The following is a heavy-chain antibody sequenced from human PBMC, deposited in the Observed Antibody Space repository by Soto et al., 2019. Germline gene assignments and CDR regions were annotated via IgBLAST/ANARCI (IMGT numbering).Heavy chain of an antibody. V-gene: IGHV1-8*01. CDR1: GYTFTSYD. CDR2: MHPNSGNT. Sequence: QVQLVQSGAEVKKPGASVKVSCKASGYTFTSYDINWVRQATGQGLEWMGWMHPNSGNTGYAQKFQGRLTMTRNTSMGGGGGGGGGGGGGGGGGGGGGGGGGGGGGEGWGQGTLVTVSS. D-gene: IGHD3-16*01. J-gene: IGHJ4*02. CDR3: GGGGGGGGGEG.